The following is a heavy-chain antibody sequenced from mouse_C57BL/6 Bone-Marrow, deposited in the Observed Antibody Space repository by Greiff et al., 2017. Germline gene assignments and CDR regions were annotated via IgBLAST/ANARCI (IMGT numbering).Heavy chain of an antibody. CDR1: GYTFTSYW. V-gene: IGHV1-55*01. CDR3: TRELGVFAY. CDR2: IYPGSGST. J-gene: IGHJ3*01. Sequence: QVQLQQPGAELVKPGASVKMSCKASGYTFTSYWITWVKQRPGQGLEWIGDIYPGSGSTNYNEKFTSKATLTVDTASITAYMQLSSLTSEDAAVYYCTRELGVFAYGGQGTLVTVSA. D-gene: IGHD3-3*01.